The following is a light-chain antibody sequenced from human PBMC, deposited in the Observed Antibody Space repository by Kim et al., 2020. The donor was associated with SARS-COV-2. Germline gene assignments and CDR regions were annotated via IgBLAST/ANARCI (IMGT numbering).Light chain of an antibody. CDR1: SDNVGYQG. J-gene: IGLJ3*02. CDR3: SASHRSVNALL. Sequence: QAGLTQPPSVPKGLRQTATVTCIGSSDNVGYQGAAWLQQHQGHPPKLLSYRNNNRPSGISERFSASRSGNTASLTISGLQPEDEADYYCSASHRSVNALLFGGWTQLTVL. V-gene: IGLV10-54*01. CDR2: RNN.